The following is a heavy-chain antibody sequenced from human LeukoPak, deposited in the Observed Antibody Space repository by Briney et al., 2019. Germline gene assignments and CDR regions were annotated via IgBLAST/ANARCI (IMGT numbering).Heavy chain of an antibody. CDR2: ISSSSSYI. D-gene: IGHD6-13*01. CDR3: ARDGAKYSSSWSYFDY. Sequence: GGSLRLSCAASGFTFSSYSMNWVRQAPGKGLEWVSSISSSSSYIYYADSVKGRFTISRDNAKNSLYLQMNSLRAEDTAVYYRARDGAKYSSSWSYFDYWGQGTLVTVSS. J-gene: IGHJ4*02. CDR1: GFTFSSYS. V-gene: IGHV3-21*01.